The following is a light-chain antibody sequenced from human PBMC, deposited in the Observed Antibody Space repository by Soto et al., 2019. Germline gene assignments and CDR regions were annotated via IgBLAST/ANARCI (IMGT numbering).Light chain of an antibody. CDR3: QQYGDLPWT. Sequence: DIQMTQSPSTLSASVGDRVTITFRASQSIDTWLAWHQQKPGKAPKLLISKASSLESGVPSRFSGSGSGTDFTLTINRPEPEDFAVYYCQQYGDLPWTFGQGTKVDI. V-gene: IGKV1-5*03. J-gene: IGKJ1*01. CDR2: KAS. CDR1: QSIDTW.